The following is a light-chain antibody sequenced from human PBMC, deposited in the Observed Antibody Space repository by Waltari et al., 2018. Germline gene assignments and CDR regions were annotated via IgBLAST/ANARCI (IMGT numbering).Light chain of an antibody. J-gene: IGLJ3*02. V-gene: IGLV5-45*03. CDR3: MIWDSSAWV. CDR1: SGIDVGTYR. CDR2: YRSDSDK. Sequence: QAVLTQPSSLSASPGASASLTCTLRSGIDVGTYRIYWYQQKPGSPPHYLLRYRSDSDKQQGSGVPSRFSGPKDASANAGILLIAGLQSDDEADYYCMIWDSSAWVFGGGTKLTVL.